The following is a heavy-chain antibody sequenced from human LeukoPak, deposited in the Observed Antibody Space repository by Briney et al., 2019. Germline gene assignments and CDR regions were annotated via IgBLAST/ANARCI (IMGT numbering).Heavy chain of an antibody. CDR2: IYYGGST. Sequence: SSXXXGWIRQPPGKGLEWIVSIYYGGSTYYNPSLKSRITISVDTSKNQFSLKLSSVTAADTAVYYCARASGDCSSTSCLPHYYYMDVWGKGTTVTVSS. J-gene: IGHJ6*03. D-gene: IGHD2-2*03. V-gene: IGHV4-39*07. CDR3: ARASGDCSSTSCLPHYYYMDV. CDR1: SSXX.